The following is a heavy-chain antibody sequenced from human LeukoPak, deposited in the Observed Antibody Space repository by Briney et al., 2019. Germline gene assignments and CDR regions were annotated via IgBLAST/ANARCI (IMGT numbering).Heavy chain of an antibody. CDR2: INPNSGGT. D-gene: IGHD3-22*01. CDR1: GYTFTGYY. CDR3: ARDGGGYYRYFDY. Sequence: GASVKVSCKASGYTFTGYYMHWVRQAPGQGLEWMGRINPNSGGTNYAQKFQGRVTMTRDTSISTAYMELSRLRSDDTAVYYCARDGGGYYRYFDYWGQGTLVTVSS. V-gene: IGHV1-2*06. J-gene: IGHJ4*02.